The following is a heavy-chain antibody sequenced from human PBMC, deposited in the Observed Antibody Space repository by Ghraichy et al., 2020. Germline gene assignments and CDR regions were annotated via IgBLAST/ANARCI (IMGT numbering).Heavy chain of an antibody. CDR1: GFTFSSYW. Sequence: GESLNISCAASGFTFSSYWMNWVRQAPGKGLEWVANIKEDGSVKKYVASVEGRFTISREHAKNSLYLQMHSLRADDTAVYYCAKDGDWNFDYWGQGTLVIVSP. CDR3: AKDGDWNFDY. D-gene: IGHD3/OR15-3a*01. V-gene: IGHV3-7*01. J-gene: IGHJ4*02. CDR2: IKEDGSVK.